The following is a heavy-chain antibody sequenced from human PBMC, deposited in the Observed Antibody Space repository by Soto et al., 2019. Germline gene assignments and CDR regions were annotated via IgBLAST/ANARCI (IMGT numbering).Heavy chain of an antibody. CDR2: IGTTGDT. Sequence: GWSLRLSCSASVFTFSSYDMHWCRQGTGKGLEWVSAIGTTGDTYYAGSVKGRFTISRENAKNSLYLQMNSLRAGDTAIYFCARAIGPTLFDYWGQGTLVTVSS. V-gene: IGHV3-13*04. D-gene: IGHD3-22*01. CDR3: ARAIGPTLFDY. CDR1: VFTFSSYD. J-gene: IGHJ4*02.